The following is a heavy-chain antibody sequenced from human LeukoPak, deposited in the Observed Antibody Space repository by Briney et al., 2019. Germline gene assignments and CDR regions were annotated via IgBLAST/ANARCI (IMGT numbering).Heavy chain of an antibody. V-gene: IGHV3-23*01. CDR2: ISGSGGST. CDR1: GFTFSNYA. J-gene: IGHJ4*02. Sequence: GGSLRLSCAASGFTFSNYAMSWVRQAPGKGLEWVSAISGSGGSTYYADSVKGRFTISRDNSKNTLYLQMNSLRAEDTAVYYCAKDVGYYYDSSGYYRSTDYWGQGTLVTVSS. D-gene: IGHD3-22*01. CDR3: AKDVGYYYDSSGYYRSTDY.